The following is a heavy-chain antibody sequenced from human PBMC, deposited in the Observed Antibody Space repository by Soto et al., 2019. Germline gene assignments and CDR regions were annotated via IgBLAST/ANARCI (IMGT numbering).Heavy chain of an antibody. D-gene: IGHD2-2*01. CDR2: ISGGGSYI. J-gene: IGHJ6*02. V-gene: IGHV3-21*06. Sequence: GGSLRLSCSASGFTFSDESMSWVRQVTGTGLEWVSGISGGGSYIFYADSVQGRFSISRDNPKNSLFLEMNSPRVEDTAVYYCARDSDCHSTSCFFPPHVWGQGTTVTVSS. CDR3: ARDSDCHSTSCFFPPHV. CDR1: GFTFSDES.